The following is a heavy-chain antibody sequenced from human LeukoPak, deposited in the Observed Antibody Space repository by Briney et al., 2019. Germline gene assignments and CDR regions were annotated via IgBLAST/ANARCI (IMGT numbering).Heavy chain of an antibody. Sequence: PGGSLRLXCAASGFTFSSYWMHWVRQAPGKGLEWVSSISSSSSYIYYADSVKGRFTISRDNAKNSLYLQMNSLRAEDTAVYYCARDLVPAAISGDWFDPWGQGTLVTVSS. CDR3: ARDLVPAAISGDWFDP. J-gene: IGHJ5*02. D-gene: IGHD2-2*01. V-gene: IGHV3-21*01. CDR2: ISSSSSYI. CDR1: GFTFSSYW.